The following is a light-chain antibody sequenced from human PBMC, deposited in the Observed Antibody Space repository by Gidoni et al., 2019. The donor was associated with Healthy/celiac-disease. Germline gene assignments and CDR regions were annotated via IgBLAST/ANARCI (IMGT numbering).Light chain of an antibody. Sequence: DIQMTQSPSSLSASVGDRVTITCRASQSISSYLNWYQQKPGKAPKLLIYAASSLQSGVPSRFSGSGSGTDFTLTISSLQPEDCATYYGQQSYSTPRTFGQGTKLEIK. V-gene: IGKV1-39*01. CDR2: AAS. J-gene: IGKJ2*02. CDR3: QQSYSTPRT. CDR1: QSISSY.